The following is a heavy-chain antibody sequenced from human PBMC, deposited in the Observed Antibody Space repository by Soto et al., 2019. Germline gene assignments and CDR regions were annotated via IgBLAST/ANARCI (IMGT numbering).Heavy chain of an antibody. J-gene: IGHJ6*02. CDR2: IIPIFGTA. CDR3: SRATIVLVPAAIDTYGMDV. CDR1: GGTFSSYA. V-gene: IGHV1-69*13. D-gene: IGHD2-2*01. Sequence: GAPVKVSCKASGGTFSSYAISWVRQAPGQRLEWMGGIIPIFGTANYAQKFQGRVTITADESTSTAHMELSSLRSEDTAVYYCSRATIVLVPAAIDTYGMDVWGQGTTVTVSS.